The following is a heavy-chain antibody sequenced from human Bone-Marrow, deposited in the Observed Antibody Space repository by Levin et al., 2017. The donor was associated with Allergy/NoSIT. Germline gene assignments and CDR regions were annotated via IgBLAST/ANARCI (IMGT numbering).Heavy chain of an antibody. V-gene: IGHV4-30-2*01. CDR3: VRDVNNWFDP. Sequence: SETLSLTCAVSGGSISSGGYSWSWIRQPPGKGLEWIGYIYHSGSTNYNPSLKSRVTISVDRSKNQFSLKLSSVTAADTAVYYCVRDVNNWFDPWGQGTLVTVSS. CDR2: IYHSGST. CDR1: GGSISSGGYS. J-gene: IGHJ5*02.